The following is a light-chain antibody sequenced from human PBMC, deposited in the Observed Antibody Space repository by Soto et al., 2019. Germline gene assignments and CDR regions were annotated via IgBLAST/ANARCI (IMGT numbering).Light chain of an antibody. CDR2: AAS. J-gene: IGKJ5*01. CDR1: QSVSSSY. Sequence: EIVSTPEQCTLPLSHGARAPLYWRSIQSVSSSYLAWYQQKPGQAPRLLIYAASSRATGIPARFSGSGSRTDFTLTISSLEPEDFAVYYCHQRQYWPPITVGQGRRLAI. V-gene: IGKV3D-20*02. CDR3: HQRQYWPPIT.